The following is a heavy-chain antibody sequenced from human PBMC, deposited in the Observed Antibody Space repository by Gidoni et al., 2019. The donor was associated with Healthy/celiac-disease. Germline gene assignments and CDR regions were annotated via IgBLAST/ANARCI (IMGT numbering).Heavy chain of an antibody. J-gene: IGHJ5*02. V-gene: IGHV1-18*04. CDR3: ARDPLGCSSTSCNGGWFDP. D-gene: IGHD2-2*01. Sequence: QVQLVQSGAEVKKPGASVKVSCKASGYTFTSYGISWVRQAPGQGLEWMGWISAYNGNTNYAQKLQGRVTMTTDTSTSTAYMELRSLRSDDTAVYYCARDPLGCSSTSCNGGWFDPWGQGTLVTVSS. CDR1: GYTFTSYG. CDR2: ISAYNGNT.